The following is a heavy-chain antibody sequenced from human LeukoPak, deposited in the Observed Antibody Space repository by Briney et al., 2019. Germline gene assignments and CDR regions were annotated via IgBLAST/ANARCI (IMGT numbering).Heavy chain of an antibody. CDR1: GGSISSGDYY. CDR3: AKYSSGALDWYLEL. J-gene: IGHJ2*01. V-gene: IGHV4-61*08. D-gene: IGHD6-25*01. Sequence: SETLSLTCTVSGGSISSGDYYWSWIRQPPGKGLEWIGYIYYSGSTNYNPSLKSRVTISVDTSKNQFSLKLSSVTAADTAVYYCAKYSSGALDWYLELWGRGTPVTVSS. CDR2: IYYSGST.